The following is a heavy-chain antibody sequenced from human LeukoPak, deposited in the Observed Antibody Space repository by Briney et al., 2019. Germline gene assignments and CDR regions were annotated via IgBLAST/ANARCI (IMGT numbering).Heavy chain of an antibody. Sequence: VASVKVSCKASGYTFTSYYMHWVRQAPGQGLEWMGIINPNSGGTHYAQKFQGRVTMTRDTSISTAYMELSRLRSDDTAVYYCARDPGYSSPRGDYWGQGTLVTVSS. CDR3: ARDPGYSSPRGDY. D-gene: IGHD5-18*01. CDR2: INPNSGGT. J-gene: IGHJ4*02. V-gene: IGHV1-2*02. CDR1: GYTFTSYY.